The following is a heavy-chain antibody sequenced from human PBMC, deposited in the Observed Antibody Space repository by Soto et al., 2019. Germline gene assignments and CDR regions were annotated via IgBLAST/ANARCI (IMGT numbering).Heavy chain of an antibody. D-gene: IGHD3-3*01. CDR1: GYTFTRYY. J-gene: IGHJ3*02. CDR2: INPNSGGT. CDR3: ARERTIFGVPPDAFDI. Sequence: ASVKVSCKASGYTFTRYYMHWVRQAPGQGLEWMGWINPNSGGTNYAQKFQGWVTMTRDTSISTAYMGLSRLRSDDTAVYYCARERTIFGVPPDAFDIWGQGTMVTVSS. V-gene: IGHV1-2*04.